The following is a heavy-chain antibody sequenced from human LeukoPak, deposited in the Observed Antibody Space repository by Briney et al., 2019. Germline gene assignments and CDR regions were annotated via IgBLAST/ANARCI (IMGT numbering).Heavy chain of an antibody. D-gene: IGHD5-12*01. CDR3: AREGSAGGYSGYDYYYYYGMDV. CDR2: ISAYNGNT. V-gene: IGHV1-18*01. CDR1: GYTFTSYG. J-gene: IGHJ6*02. Sequence: ASVKVSCKASGYTFTSYGISRVRQAPGQGLEWMGWISAYNGNTNYAQKLQGRVTMTTDTSTSTAYMELRSLRSDDTAVYYCAREGSAGGYSGYDYYYYYGMDVWGQGTTVTVSS.